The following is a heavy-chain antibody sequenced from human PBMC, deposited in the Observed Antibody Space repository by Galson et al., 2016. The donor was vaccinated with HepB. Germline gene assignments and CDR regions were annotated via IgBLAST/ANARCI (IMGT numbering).Heavy chain of an antibody. J-gene: IGHJ6*02. Sequence: SVKVSCKASGGTLNSYSIAWVRQAPGEGLEWMGEIIPILGTANYAQKFQGRVTFTADKSTSTVYMELSSLTSEDSAVYYCARDLLWFAELSEHYYHYYGMDIWGQGTTVTVSS. CDR1: GGTLNSYS. V-gene: IGHV1-69*10. CDR2: IIPILGTA. CDR3: ARDLLWFAELSEHYYHYYGMDI. D-gene: IGHD3-10*01.